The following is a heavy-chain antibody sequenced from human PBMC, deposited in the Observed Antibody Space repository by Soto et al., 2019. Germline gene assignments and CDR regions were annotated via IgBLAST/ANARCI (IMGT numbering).Heavy chain of an antibody. V-gene: IGHV4-39*07. J-gene: IGHJ5*02. Sequence: SETLSLTCTVSGGSISGSSYYWGWIRQPPGKGLEWIGNIYYSGSTNYNPSLKSRVTMSVDTSKNQFSLKLSSVTAADTAVYYCARDWAQLGWFDPWGQGALVTVSS. D-gene: IGHD5-18*01. CDR2: IYYSGST. CDR3: ARDWAQLGWFDP. CDR1: GGSISGSSYY.